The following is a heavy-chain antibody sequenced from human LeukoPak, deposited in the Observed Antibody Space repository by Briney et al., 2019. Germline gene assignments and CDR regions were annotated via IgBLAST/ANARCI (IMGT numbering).Heavy chain of an antibody. V-gene: IGHV4-30-4*01. CDR2: IYHSGST. J-gene: IGHJ3*02. D-gene: IGHD6-6*01. CDR1: GGSISSGDYY. Sequence: SETLSLTCTVSGGSISSGDYYWSWIRQPPGKGLEWIGYIYHSGSTYYNPSLKSRVTISVDRSKNQFSLKLSSVTAADTAVYYCARDQPQKYSSSWEAFDIWGQGTMVTVSS. CDR3: ARDQPQKYSSSWEAFDI.